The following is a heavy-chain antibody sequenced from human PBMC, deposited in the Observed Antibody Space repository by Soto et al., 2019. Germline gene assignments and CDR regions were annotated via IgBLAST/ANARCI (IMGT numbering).Heavy chain of an antibody. D-gene: IGHD2-15*01. J-gene: IGHJ3*02. CDR2: ISSSSSYI. Sequence: EVQLVESGGGLVKPGGSLRLSCAASGFTFSSYSMNWVRQAPGKGLEWVSSISSSSSYIYYADSVKGRFTISRDNAKNSLYLQMNSLRAEDTAVYYCARDPLGYCSGGSCYSHVSFDIWGQGTMVTVSS. CDR1: GFTFSSYS. CDR3: ARDPLGYCSGGSCYSHVSFDI. V-gene: IGHV3-21*01.